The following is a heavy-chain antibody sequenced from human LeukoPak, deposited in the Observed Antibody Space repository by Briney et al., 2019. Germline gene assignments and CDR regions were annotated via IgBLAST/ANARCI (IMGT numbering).Heavy chain of an antibody. J-gene: IGHJ6*03. CDR3: ARVVRGYYYYYMDV. D-gene: IGHD1-26*01. CDR1: GGSFSGYY. V-gene: IGHV4-34*01. CDR2: INHSGST. Sequence: SETLSLTCAVYGGSFSGYYWSWIRQPPGKGLEWIGEINHSGSTNYNPSLKSRVTISVDTSKNQFSLKLSSVTAADTAVYYCARVVRGYYYYYMDVWGKGTTVTVS.